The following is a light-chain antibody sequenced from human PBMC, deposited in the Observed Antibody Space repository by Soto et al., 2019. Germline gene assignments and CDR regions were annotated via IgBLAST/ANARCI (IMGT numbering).Light chain of an antibody. V-gene: IGKV3-20*01. CDR3: QQYGSSPRT. CDR2: GAS. CDR1: QSLADNY. J-gene: IGKJ1*01. Sequence: VLTQSPGTLSFSPGDRAALSCRAIQSLADNYLAWYQQKPGQAPRLLMYGASTRLTGIPDRFSGSGSGTDFTLIISRLEPEDVAVYYCQQYGSSPRTFGPGTKVEMK.